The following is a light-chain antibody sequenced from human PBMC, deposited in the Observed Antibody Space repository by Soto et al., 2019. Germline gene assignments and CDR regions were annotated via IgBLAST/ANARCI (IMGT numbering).Light chain of an antibody. CDR1: QIIVTH. Sequence: DVLVTQSPSSLSASVGDRVTITCRASQIIVTHLSWYQQRPGKAPTLLIYGASTLQRGVPSRFSGSGSGTDFTPPISNLQPEDSGTYYCQQTFSTPITFGRGARLEIK. CDR2: GAS. V-gene: IGKV1-39*01. CDR3: QQTFSTPIT. J-gene: IGKJ5*01.